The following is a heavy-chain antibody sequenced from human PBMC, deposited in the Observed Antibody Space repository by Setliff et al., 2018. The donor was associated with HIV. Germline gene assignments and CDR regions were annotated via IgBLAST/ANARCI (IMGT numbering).Heavy chain of an antibody. J-gene: IGHJ6*03. D-gene: IGHD3-16*01. CDR1: GYPFTKYG. CDR3: ARVPQDTYNYPFSYSYYMDV. CDR2: ISAFSGNT. V-gene: IGHV1-18*01. Sequence: ASVKVSCKPSGYPFTKYGIIWVRQAPGQGLEWVGLISAFSGNTNSAQKVQGRVTMTTDTSTTTAYMELRSLRSEDTAVYYCARVPQDTYNYPFSYSYYMDVWGKGTTVTVS.